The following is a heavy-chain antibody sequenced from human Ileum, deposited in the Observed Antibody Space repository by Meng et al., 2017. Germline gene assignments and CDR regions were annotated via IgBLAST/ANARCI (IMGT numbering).Heavy chain of an antibody. J-gene: IGHJ4*02. D-gene: IGHD3-22*01. CDR1: GYTLTSYG. CDR2: ISGYNGNT. Sequence: VRLVQCGAEVKKPCASVKVTCKASGYTLTSYGISWVRQAPGQGLEYMGWISGYNGNTNYVEKFQGRVTMTTDTSTRTAYMELRSLRSDDTAVYYCARRSSGYQAGLNLNDYWGQGTLVTVSS. CDR3: ARRSSGYQAGLNLNDY. V-gene: IGHV1-18*01.